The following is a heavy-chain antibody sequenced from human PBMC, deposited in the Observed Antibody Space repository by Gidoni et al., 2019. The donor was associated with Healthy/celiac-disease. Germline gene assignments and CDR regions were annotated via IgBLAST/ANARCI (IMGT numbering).Heavy chain of an antibody. CDR3: ARVLVIEVDTFGGVHYYYYGMDV. Sequence: QVQLVQSGAEVKKPGASVKVSCKASGYTFTSYGISWVRQAPGQGLEWMGWISAYNGNTNYAQKLQGRVTMTTDTSTSTAYMELRSLRSDDTAVYYCARVLVIEVDTFGGVHYYYYGMDVWGQGTTVTVSS. D-gene: IGHD3-16*01. CDR1: GYTFTSYG. CDR2: ISAYNGNT. V-gene: IGHV1-18*01. J-gene: IGHJ6*02.